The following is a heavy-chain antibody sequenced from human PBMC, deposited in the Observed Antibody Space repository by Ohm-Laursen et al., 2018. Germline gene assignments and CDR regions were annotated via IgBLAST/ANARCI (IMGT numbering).Heavy chain of an antibody. CDR2: MNPNSGNT. J-gene: IGHJ6*02. Sequence: GASVKVSCKASGYTFTSYDINWVRQATGQGLEWMGWMNPNSGNTGYAQKFQGRVTMTRNTSISTAYMELSSLRSEDTAVYYCAGATGPEYYYYYYGMDVWGQGTTVTVSS. CDR1: GYTFTSYD. CDR3: AGATGPEYYYYYYGMDV. V-gene: IGHV1-8*01.